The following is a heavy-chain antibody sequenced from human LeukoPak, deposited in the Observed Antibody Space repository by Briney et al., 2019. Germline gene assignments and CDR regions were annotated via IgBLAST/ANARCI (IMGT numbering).Heavy chain of an antibody. J-gene: IGHJ4*02. CDR1: GFTFSSYA. CDR2: ISYDGSNK. D-gene: IGHD3-22*01. Sequence: GGSLRLSCAASGFTFSSYAMSWVRQAPGKGLEWVAVISYDGSNKYYADSVKGRFTMPRDNSKNTLYLQMNSLRAEDTAVYYCAKDRRDSSGYFADYWGQGTPVTVSS. CDR3: AKDRRDSSGYFADY. V-gene: IGHV3-30*18.